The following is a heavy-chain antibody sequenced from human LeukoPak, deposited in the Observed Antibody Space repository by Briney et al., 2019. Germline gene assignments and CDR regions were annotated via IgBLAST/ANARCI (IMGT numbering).Heavy chain of an antibody. CDR2: ITASGTAM. CDR3: ASSGSYRFDY. Sequence: GGSLRLSCAASGFTFSSYSMNWVRQAPGKGLEWVSHITASGTAMFYADSVKGRFTISRDNAQNSLYLQMNSLRDEDTAVYYCASSGSYRFDYWGQGTLVTVSS. D-gene: IGHD1-26*01. V-gene: IGHV3-48*02. CDR1: GFTFSSYS. J-gene: IGHJ4*02.